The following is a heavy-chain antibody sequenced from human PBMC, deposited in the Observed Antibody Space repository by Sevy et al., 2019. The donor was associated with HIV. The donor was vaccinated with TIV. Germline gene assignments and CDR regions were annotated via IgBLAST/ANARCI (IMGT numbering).Heavy chain of an antibody. J-gene: IGHJ6*02. CDR2: IYYSGST. V-gene: IGHV4-39*01. CDR3: NRVRIFGMLISEDGVYV. Sequence: SETLSLTCTVSGGSISSNNYYWVWIRQPPGKGLEWIGTIYYSGSTYYNPSLKSRVTISVDTSKNQFSLKMSSVTAADTAVYYCNRVRIFGMLISEDGVYVWGQGTTVTVSS. CDR1: GGSISSNNYY. D-gene: IGHD3-3*01.